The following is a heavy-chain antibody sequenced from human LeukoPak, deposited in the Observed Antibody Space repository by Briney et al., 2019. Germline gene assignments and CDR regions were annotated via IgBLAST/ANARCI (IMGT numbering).Heavy chain of an antibody. V-gene: IGHV3-53*01. J-gene: IGHJ4*02. CDR2: IYSGGST. Sequence: PGGSLRLSCAASGFTVSSKYMSWVRQAPGKGLEWVSVIYSGGSTYYADSVKGRFTISRDNSKNTLYLQMNSLRAEDTAVYYCARMYYYDSSGYSLDYWGRGTLVTVSS. CDR3: ARMYYYDSSGYSLDY. D-gene: IGHD3-22*01. CDR1: GFTVSSKY.